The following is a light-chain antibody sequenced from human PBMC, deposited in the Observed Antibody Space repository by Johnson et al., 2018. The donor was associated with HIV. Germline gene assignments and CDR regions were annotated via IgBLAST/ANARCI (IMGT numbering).Light chain of an antibody. CDR2: DTY. CDR1: SSNIGNNY. V-gene: IGLV1-51*01. CDR3: GTWDSSLSAGEV. Sequence: QSVLTQPPSVSAAPGQKVTISCSGSSSNIGNNYVSWYQQVPGTAPKLLIFDTYQRPSGIPDRFSGSKSDTSATLGITGLQTGDEADYYCGTWDSSLSAGEVFGTGTKVTVL. J-gene: IGLJ1*01.